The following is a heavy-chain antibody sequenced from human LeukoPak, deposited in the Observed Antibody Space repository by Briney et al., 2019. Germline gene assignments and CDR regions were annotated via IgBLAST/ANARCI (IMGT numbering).Heavy chain of an antibody. V-gene: IGHV3-48*01. Sequence: GGSLRLSCAASGFTFSGYSMNWVRQAPGKGLEWVSYISSSSSTIYYADSVKGRFTISRDNAKNLLYLQMNSLRAEDTAVYYCARGRPVAYYYYYMDVWGKGTTVTVSS. J-gene: IGHJ6*03. CDR2: ISSSSSTI. CDR3: ARGRPVAYYYYYMDV. CDR1: GFTFSGYS.